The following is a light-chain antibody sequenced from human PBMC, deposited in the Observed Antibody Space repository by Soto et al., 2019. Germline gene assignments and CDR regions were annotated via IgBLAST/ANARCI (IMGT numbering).Light chain of an antibody. CDR2: SND. J-gene: IGLJ3*02. Sequence: QTVLTQSPSASGTPGQRVAISCSGANSNIGSNAVNWYHQRPGTAPKLLIHSNDQRPSGLPDRFSGSKSGASASLVISGLQSEDEADYYCASWDDSLNGWVFGGGTKLTVL. CDR1: NSNIGSNA. CDR3: ASWDDSLNGWV. V-gene: IGLV1-44*01.